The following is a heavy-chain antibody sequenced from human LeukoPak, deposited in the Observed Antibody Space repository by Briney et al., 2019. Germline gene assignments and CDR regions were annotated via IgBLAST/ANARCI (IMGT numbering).Heavy chain of an antibody. D-gene: IGHD3-22*01. V-gene: IGHV1-69*04. CDR3: ARTDSSGLIDY. J-gene: IGHJ4*02. CDR1: GGTFSSYA. Sequence: SVKVSCKASGGTFSSYAISWVRQAPGQGLEWMGRIIPIFGIADYAQKFQGRVTITADKSTSTAYMELSSLRSEDTAVYYCARTDSSGLIDYWGQGTLVTVSS. CDR2: IIPIFGIA.